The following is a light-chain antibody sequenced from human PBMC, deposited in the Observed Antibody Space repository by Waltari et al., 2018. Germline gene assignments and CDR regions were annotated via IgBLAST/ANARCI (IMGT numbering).Light chain of an antibody. CDR1: NIGSKS. J-gene: IGLJ3*02. Sequence: SYVLTQPPSVSVAPGQTAPIPCGGDNIGSKSVHRYQKKPGQAPVLVIFDDSDRPSGIPERLSGSNSDNTATLSINRVEAGDEADYYCQVWDSSSDHWLFGGGTELTVL. V-gene: IGLV3-21*02. CDR2: DDS. CDR3: QVWDSSSDHWL.